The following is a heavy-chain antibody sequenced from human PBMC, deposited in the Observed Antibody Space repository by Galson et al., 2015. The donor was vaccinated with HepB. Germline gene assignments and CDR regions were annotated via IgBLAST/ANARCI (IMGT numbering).Heavy chain of an antibody. Sequence: SLRLSCAASGFSFSASWMSWVRQAPGKGLEWVANINEDGSQKYYVGSVKGRFTISRDNTRNSLYLQMNSLRAEDTAVYYCARLQERVAHNYWGQGTLVTVPS. V-gene: IGHV3-7*03. J-gene: IGHJ4*02. CDR1: GFSFSASW. D-gene: IGHD2-15*01. CDR3: ARLQERVAHNY. CDR2: INEDGSQK.